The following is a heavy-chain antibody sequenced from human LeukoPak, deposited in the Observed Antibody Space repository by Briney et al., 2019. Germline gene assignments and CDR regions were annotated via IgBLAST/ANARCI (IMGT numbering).Heavy chain of an antibody. CDR3: AKAAIAAAFYYFDY. Sequence: PGGSLRLSCAASGFTFSIYGMHWVRQAPGKGLEWVAFIRYDGSKKYYADSVKGRFTISRDNSKNTLYLQMNSLRAEDTAVYYCAKAAIAAAFYYFDYWGQGTLVTVSS. CDR1: GFTFSIYG. CDR2: IRYDGSKK. J-gene: IGHJ4*02. D-gene: IGHD6-13*01. V-gene: IGHV3-30*02.